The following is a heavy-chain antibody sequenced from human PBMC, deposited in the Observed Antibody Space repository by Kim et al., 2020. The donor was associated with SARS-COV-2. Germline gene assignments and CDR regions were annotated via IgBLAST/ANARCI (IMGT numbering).Heavy chain of an antibody. Sequence: ASVKVSCKASGYTFTSYAMNWVRQAPGQGLEWMGWINTNTGNPTYAQGFTGRFVFSLDTSVSTAYLQISSLKAEDTAVYYCARDPRGTIFGVVIIPFSYYYYGMDVWGQGTTVTVSS. CDR1: GYTFTSYA. V-gene: IGHV7-4-1*02. D-gene: IGHD3-3*01. CDR3: ARDPRGTIFGVVIIPFSYYYYGMDV. J-gene: IGHJ6*02. CDR2: INTNTGNP.